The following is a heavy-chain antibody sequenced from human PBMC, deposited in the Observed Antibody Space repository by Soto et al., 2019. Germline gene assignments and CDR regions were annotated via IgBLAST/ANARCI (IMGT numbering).Heavy chain of an antibody. CDR1: GYTFTSYA. J-gene: IGHJ4*02. CDR2: INAGNGNT. V-gene: IGHV1-3*01. CDR3: AKGLIGGQAPLFDY. Sequence: ASVKVSCKASGYTFTSYAMHWVRQAPGQRLEWMGWINAGNGNTKYSQKFQGRVTITRDTSASTAYMELSSLRSEDTAVYYCAKGLIGGQAPLFDYWGQGTLVTVSS. D-gene: IGHD3-16*01.